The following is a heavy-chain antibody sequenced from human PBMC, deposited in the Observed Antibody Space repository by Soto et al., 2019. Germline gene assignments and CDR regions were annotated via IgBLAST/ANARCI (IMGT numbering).Heavy chain of an antibody. J-gene: IGHJ6*02. V-gene: IGHV3-30*04. Sequence: EGSLRLSCAASGFTFNRYAMHGVRQAPGKGLEWVAFVSFGGSDSYYADSVKGRFTLSRDNSNNTLYLEMNNLRPEDTAVYYCGKSHGDGSGQNTPFGLAAWGRGTAVTVSS. D-gene: IGHD3-10*01. CDR3: GKSHGDGSGQNTPFGLAA. CDR2: VSFGGSDS. CDR1: GFTFNRYA.